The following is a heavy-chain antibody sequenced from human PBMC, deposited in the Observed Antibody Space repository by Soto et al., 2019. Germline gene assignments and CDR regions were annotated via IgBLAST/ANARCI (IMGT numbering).Heavy chain of an antibody. D-gene: IGHD3-10*01. Sequence: SETLSLTCTVSGGSISSGGYYWSWIRQHPGKGLEWIGYIYYSGSTYYNPSLKSRVTISVDTSKNQFSLKLSSVTAADTAVYYCARVPLITMVRGVIPPNWFDPWGQGTLVTVSS. CDR2: IYYSGST. J-gene: IGHJ5*02. CDR3: ARVPLITMVRGVIPPNWFDP. V-gene: IGHV4-31*03. CDR1: GGSISSGGYY.